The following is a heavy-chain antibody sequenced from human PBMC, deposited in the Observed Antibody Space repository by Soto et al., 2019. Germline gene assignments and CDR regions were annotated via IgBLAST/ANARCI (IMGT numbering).Heavy chain of an antibody. Sequence: QVQLVESGGGVVQPGRSLRLSCAASGFTFSSYGMHWVRQAPGKGLEWVAVIWYDGSNKYYADSVKGRFTISRDNSKNPLYLQMNSLRAEDTAVYYCARDRSSGWYGIGWFDPWGQGTLVTVSS. CDR1: GFTFSSYG. D-gene: IGHD6-19*01. CDR2: IWYDGSNK. CDR3: ARDRSSGWYGIGWFDP. J-gene: IGHJ5*02. V-gene: IGHV3-33*01.